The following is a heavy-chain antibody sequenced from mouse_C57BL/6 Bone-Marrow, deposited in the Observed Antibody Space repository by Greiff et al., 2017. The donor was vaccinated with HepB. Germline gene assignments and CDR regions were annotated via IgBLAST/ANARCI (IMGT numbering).Heavy chain of an antibody. J-gene: IGHJ3*01. CDR2: IDPSDSYT. D-gene: IGHD2-4*01. CDR3: ARKIYYDYDGAY. V-gene: IGHV1-50*01. Sequence: VQLQQSGAELVKPGASVKLSCKASGYTFTSYWMQWVKQRPGQGLEWIGEIDPSDSYTNYNQKFKGKATLTVDTSSSTAYMQLSSLTSEDSAVYYCARKIYYDYDGAYWGQGTLVTVSA. CDR1: GYTFTSYW.